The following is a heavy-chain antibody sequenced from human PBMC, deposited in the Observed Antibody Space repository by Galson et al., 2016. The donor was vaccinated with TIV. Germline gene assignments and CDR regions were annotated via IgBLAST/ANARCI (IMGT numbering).Heavy chain of an antibody. Sequence: SVKVSCKASGDSFSSYTINWVRQAPGQGLEWMGGIVPIVGSISKAQRLQGRLTITADESTSNAYMELTSLTSDDTAVYYCARSGDRGGYMDVWGKGTTVTVSS. D-gene: IGHD3-10*01. CDR3: ARSGDRGGYMDV. J-gene: IGHJ6*03. CDR2: IVPIVGSI. V-gene: IGHV1-69*13. CDR1: GDSFSSYT.